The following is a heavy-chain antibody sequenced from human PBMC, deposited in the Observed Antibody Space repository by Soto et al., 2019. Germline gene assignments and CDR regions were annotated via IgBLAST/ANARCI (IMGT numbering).Heavy chain of an antibody. J-gene: IGHJ4*02. CDR1: GFTFSSYG. V-gene: IGHV3-30*03. Sequence: PGGSLRLSCAASGFTFSSYGMHRVRQAPGKGLEWVAVISYDGSNKYYADYVKGRFTISRDNAKNSLYLQMNSLRGEDTAVYYCATGSYGGNPWGQGTLVTVSS. CDR3: ATGSYGGNP. CDR2: ISYDGSNK. D-gene: IGHD1-26*01.